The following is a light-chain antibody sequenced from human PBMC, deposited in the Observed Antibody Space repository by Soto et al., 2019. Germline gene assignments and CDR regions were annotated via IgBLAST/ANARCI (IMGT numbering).Light chain of an antibody. CDR2: KTS. V-gene: IGKV1-5*03. Sequence: DIQVTQSPSTLSASVGDRVTITCRASQSVSVWLAWYQQKPGKAPKLLVYKTSVLESGVPSRFSGSGSGTDFTLTISSLQPGDLATYYCQQYDVYPPTFGQGTKVEIK. CDR3: QQYDVYPPT. CDR1: QSVSVW. J-gene: IGKJ1*01.